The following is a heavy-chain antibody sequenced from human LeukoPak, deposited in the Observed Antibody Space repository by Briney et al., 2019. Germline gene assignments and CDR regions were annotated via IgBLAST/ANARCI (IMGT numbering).Heavy chain of an antibody. V-gene: IGHV3-23*01. CDR1: GFTFSSYA. CDR2: ISGSGDST. Sequence: GGSLRLSCAAFGFTFSSYAMSWVRQAPGKGLEWVSAISGSGDSTYYGDSAKGRFTISRDNAKNSLYLQMNSLRAEDTAVYYCARVIAVAGFDYWGQGTLVTVSS. D-gene: IGHD6-19*01. J-gene: IGHJ4*02. CDR3: ARVIAVAGFDY.